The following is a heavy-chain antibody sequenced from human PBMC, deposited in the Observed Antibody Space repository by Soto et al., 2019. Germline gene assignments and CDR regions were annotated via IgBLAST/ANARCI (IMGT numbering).Heavy chain of an antibody. J-gene: IGHJ6*02. CDR3: ARALRTGIAAAQYYYYGMDV. V-gene: IGHV1-69*01. Sequence: QVQLVQCGAEVKKPGSSVKVSCKASGGTFSSYAISWVRQAPGQGLEWMGGIIPIFGTANYAQKFQGRVTITADESTSTAYMELSSLRSEDTAVYYCARALRTGIAAAQYYYYGMDVWGQGTTVTVSS. CDR2: IIPIFGTA. CDR1: GGTFSSYA. D-gene: IGHD6-13*01.